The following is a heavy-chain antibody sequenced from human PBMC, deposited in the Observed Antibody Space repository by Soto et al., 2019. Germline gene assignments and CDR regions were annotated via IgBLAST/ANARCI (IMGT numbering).Heavy chain of an antibody. CDR3: AKDYYDILTGYYPPPVWFDP. CDR1: GFSFCSYW. D-gene: IGHD3-9*01. Sequence: GGSLRLSCAACGFSFCSYWMSWVRQAPGKGLEWVSAISGSGGSTYYADSVKGRFTISRDNSKNTLYLQMNSLRAEDTAVYYCAKDYYDILTGYYPPPVWFDPWGQGTLVTVSS. J-gene: IGHJ5*02. V-gene: IGHV3-23*01. CDR2: ISGSGGST.